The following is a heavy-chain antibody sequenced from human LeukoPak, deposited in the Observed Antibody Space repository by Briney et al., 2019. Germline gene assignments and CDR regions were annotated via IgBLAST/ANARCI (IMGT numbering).Heavy chain of an antibody. J-gene: IGHJ4*02. CDR1: GGTFSIYA. V-gene: IGHV1-69*13. CDR2: IIPVFGTA. D-gene: IGHD3-22*01. Sequence: GASVKVSCKASGGTFSIYAISWVRQAPGQGLEWMGGIIPVFGTANYAQKFQGRVTITADESASTAYMELSSLRSEDTAVYYCARERYYYDSSGYFFDYWGQGTLVTVSS. CDR3: ARERYYYDSSGYFFDY.